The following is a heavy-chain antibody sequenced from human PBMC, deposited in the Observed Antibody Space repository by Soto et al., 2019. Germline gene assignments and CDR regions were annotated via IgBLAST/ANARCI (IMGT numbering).Heavy chain of an antibody. CDR3: AKDFPLYSSSSYDWFDT. Sequence: QAQLVQSGPEVQRPGASVKVSCKASGYTFTSYGIAWVRQAPGQGLEWMGWISAYNGYTNYAQNLQGRVTMTTHTSVNXXYMELRSLRSDDTAVYYCAKDFPLYSSSSYDWFDTWGQGTLVTVSS. CDR1: GYTFTSYG. V-gene: IGHV1-18*01. D-gene: IGHD6-6*01. J-gene: IGHJ5*02. CDR2: ISAYNGYT.